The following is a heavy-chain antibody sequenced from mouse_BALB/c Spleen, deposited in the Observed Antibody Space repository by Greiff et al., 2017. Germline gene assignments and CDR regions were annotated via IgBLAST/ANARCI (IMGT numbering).Heavy chain of an antibody. V-gene: IGHV2-6-7*01. D-gene: IGHD2-4*01. J-gene: IGHJ3*01. CDR2: IWGDGST. Sequence: QVHVKQSGPGLVAPSQSLSITCTVSGFSLTGYGVNWVRQPPGKGLEWLGMIWGDGSTDYNSALKSRLSISKDNSKSQVFLKMNSLQTDDTARYYCARAELSTMITWFAYWGQGTLVTVSA. CDR3: ARAELSTMITWFAY. CDR1: GFSLTGYG.